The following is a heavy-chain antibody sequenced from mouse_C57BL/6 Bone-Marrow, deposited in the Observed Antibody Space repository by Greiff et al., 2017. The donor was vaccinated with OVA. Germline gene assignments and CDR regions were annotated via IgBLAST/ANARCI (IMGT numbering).Heavy chain of an antibody. CDR1: GYTFTNYW. D-gene: IGHD2-4*01. CDR3: AREGYDYDGYYARDY. Sequence: QVQLKQSGAELVRPGTSVKMSCKASGYTFTNYWIGWAKQRPGHGLEWIGDIYPGGGYTNYNEKFKGKATLTADKSSSTAYMQFSSLTSEDSAIYYCAREGYDYDGYYARDYWGQGTSVTVSS. CDR2: IYPGGGYT. V-gene: IGHV1-63*01. J-gene: IGHJ4*01.